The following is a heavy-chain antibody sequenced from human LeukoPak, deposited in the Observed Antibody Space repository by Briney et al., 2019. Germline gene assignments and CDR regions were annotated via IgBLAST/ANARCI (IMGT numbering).Heavy chain of an antibody. CDR1: GFSFANSV. Sequence: PGGSLRLSCAASGFSFANSVISWIRQAPGKGPEWVSAISGSGDRTDYADSVRGRFTISRDNSKSTLYLQMNSLRVEDTANYYCAIREPIGYWGQGSLVTVSP. CDR2: ISGSGDRT. J-gene: IGHJ4*02. V-gene: IGHV3-23*01. D-gene: IGHD6-13*01. CDR3: AIREPIGY.